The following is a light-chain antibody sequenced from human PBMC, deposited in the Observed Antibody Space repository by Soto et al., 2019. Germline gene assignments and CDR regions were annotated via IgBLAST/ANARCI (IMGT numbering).Light chain of an antibody. J-gene: IGKJ1*01. Sequence: EIVLTQSPATLSSSPGQRATLSCRASQGVGGTLAWYQQKPGQAPSLLIYDASKRAAGVPARFSGSGSWTDFTPTISNLEPEDFAVYYCQVRGSWPTFGHGTKVEIK. CDR2: DAS. CDR1: QGVGGT. CDR3: QVRGSWPT. V-gene: IGKV3D-11*01.